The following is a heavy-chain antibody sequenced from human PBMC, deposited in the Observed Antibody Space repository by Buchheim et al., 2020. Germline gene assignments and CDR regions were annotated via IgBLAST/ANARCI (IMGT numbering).Heavy chain of an antibody. CDR3: ARDDRSSGSSNWFDP. Sequence: QVQLQESGPGLVKPSQTLSLICTVSGGSIRSGDNHWSWIRQAPGKGLEWIGTIYYSGTTYYSPSLKSRFITSVDTSKNQFPLKLSSVTAADTAVYFCARDDRSSGSSNWFDPWGQGTL. CDR2: IYYSGTT. D-gene: IGHD1-26*01. CDR1: GGSIRSGDNH. V-gene: IGHV4-30-4*01. J-gene: IGHJ5*02.